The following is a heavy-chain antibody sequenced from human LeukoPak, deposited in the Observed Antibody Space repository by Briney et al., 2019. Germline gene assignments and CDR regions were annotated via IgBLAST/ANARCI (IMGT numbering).Heavy chain of an antibody. CDR2: ISGDGGTT. D-gene: IGHD6-6*01. J-gene: IGHJ4*02. CDR1: GFTFGIYA. CDR3: VRDTRPPF. V-gene: IGHV3-43*02. Sequence: GGSLRLSCEASGFTFGIYAMHWIRQAPGKSPEWVSFISGDGGTTRYADSVQGRFTISRDNTKNSLCLQVNSLRTDDSAFYYCVRDTRPPFWGQGTLVTVSS.